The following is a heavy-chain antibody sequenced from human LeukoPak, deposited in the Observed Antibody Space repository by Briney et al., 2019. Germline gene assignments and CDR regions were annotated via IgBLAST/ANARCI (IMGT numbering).Heavy chain of an antibody. V-gene: IGHV3-23*01. CDR1: GFTFSSYA. J-gene: IGHJ4*02. Sequence: PGGSLRLSCAASGFTFSSYAMSWVRQAPGKGLEWVSAISGSGGSTYYADSVKGRFTITRDNSKNTLFLQMNSLTAEDTAVYYCAKHLMLPISMARELTAEYDYWGQGTLVTVSS. CDR2: ISGSGGST. D-gene: IGHD3-10*01. CDR3: AKHLMLPISMARELTAEYDY.